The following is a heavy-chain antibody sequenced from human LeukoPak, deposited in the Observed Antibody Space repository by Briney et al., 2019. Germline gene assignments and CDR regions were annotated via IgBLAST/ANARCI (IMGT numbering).Heavy chain of an antibody. Sequence: GPLRLSCAASGFTFTNYALHWVRQAPGKGLEWVAVISYDGTNKYYADSVKGRFTISRDNSKNTLSLQMNSLRAEDTALYYCARGFVLGAAKNYFDYWGQGALVTVSS. D-gene: IGHD2-21*02. CDR1: GFTFTNYA. CDR2: ISYDGTNK. CDR3: ARGFVLGAAKNYFDY. V-gene: IGHV3-30-3*01. J-gene: IGHJ4*02.